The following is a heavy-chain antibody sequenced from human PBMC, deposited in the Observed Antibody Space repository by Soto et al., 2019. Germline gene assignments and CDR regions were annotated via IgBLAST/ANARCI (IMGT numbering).Heavy chain of an antibody. CDR1: GGSISSYN. CDR3: ARDQGENFDY. CDR2: IYYSGST. J-gene: IGHJ4*02. V-gene: IGHV4-59*01. Sequence: SEMLSLTCTVSGGSISSYNWSWIRQPPGKGLEWIGYIYYSGSTNYNPSLKSRVTISVDTSKNQFSLKLSSVTAADTAVYYCARDQGENFDYWGQGTLVTVSS.